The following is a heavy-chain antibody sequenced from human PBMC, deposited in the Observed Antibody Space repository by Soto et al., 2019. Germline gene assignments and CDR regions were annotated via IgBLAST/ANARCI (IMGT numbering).Heavy chain of an antibody. CDR1: GDSISSGGYS. J-gene: IGHJ3*01. V-gene: IGHV4-30-2*01. CDR3: ARRVRRDAFDS. Sequence: QLQLQESGSGLVKPSQTLSLICTVSGDSISSGGYSWGWIRQPPGKGLEWIVHIYHSRSINYSPSLQSRATISMDRAQNQFSLKIIAMTAADTAVYYCARRVRRDAFDSWGQGTLVTVSS. CDR2: IYHSRSI.